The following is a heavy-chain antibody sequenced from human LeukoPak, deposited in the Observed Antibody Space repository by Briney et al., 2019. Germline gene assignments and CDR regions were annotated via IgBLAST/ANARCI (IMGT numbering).Heavy chain of an antibody. V-gene: IGHV1-69*04. D-gene: IGHD2/OR15-2a*01. CDR1: GGTFSSYA. CDR3: ASKETFGSPFDY. CDR2: IIPILGIA. J-gene: IGHJ4*02. Sequence: ASVKVSCKASGGTFSSYAISWVRQAPGQGLEWMGRIIPILGIANYAQKFQGRVTITADKSTSTAYMELSSLRSEDTAVYYCASKETFGSPFDYWGQGTLVTVSS.